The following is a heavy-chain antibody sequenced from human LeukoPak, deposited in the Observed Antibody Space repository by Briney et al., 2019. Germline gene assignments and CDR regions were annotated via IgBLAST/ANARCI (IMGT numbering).Heavy chain of an antibody. CDR3: TKDSSAYYDSSGYN. D-gene: IGHD3-22*01. CDR2: INHSGST. V-gene: IGHV4-34*01. CDR1: GVTFSGYY. Sequence: SENLSCTCAVYGVTFSGYYWSWIRQPPGKGLEWIGEINHSGSTNYNPSLKSRVTISVDTSKNQFSLKLSSVTAADTAVYYCTKDSSAYYDSSGYNWGQGTLVTVSS. J-gene: IGHJ4*02.